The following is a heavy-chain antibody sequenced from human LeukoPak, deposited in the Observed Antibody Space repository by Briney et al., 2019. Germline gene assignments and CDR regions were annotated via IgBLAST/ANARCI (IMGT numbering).Heavy chain of an antibody. Sequence: SETLSLTCTVSGGSISSSSYYWGWIRQPPGKGLEWIGSIYYSGSTYYNPSLKSRVTISVDTSKNQFSLKLSSVTAADTAVYYCALGVIQLWLPDYWGQGTLVTVSS. CDR3: ALGVIQLWLPDY. J-gene: IGHJ4*02. CDR2: IYYSGST. CDR1: GGSISSSSYY. D-gene: IGHD5-18*01. V-gene: IGHV4-39*01.